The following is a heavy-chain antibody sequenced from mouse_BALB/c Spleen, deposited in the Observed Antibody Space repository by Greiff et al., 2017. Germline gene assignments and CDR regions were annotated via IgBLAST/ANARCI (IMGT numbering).Heavy chain of an antibody. Sequence: DLVKPGASVKLSCKASGYTFTSYWINWIKQRPGQGLEWIGRIAPGSGSTYYNEMFKGKATLTVDTSSSTAYIQLSSLSSEDSAVYFCARDWVFAYWGQGTLVTVSA. CDR1: GYTFTSYW. D-gene: IGHD4-1*01. CDR3: ARDWVFAY. V-gene: IGHV1S41*01. J-gene: IGHJ3*01. CDR2: IAPGSGST.